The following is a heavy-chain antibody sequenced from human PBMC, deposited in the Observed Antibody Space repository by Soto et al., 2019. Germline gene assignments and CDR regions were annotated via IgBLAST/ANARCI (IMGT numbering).Heavy chain of an antibody. CDR2: IYYSGTT. J-gene: IGHJ4*02. V-gene: IGHV4-28*01. D-gene: IGHD1-26*01. CDR1: GYSISSSNW. Sequence: QVQLQESGPGLVKPSDTLSLTCAVSGYSISSSNWWGWIRQPPGKGLEWIGYIYYSGTTYYNPSLKSRVTMAVGTSKNQFSLKLTSVTAVDTAVYYCARREIQGPIDSWGQGTLVTVSS. CDR3: ARREIQGPIDS.